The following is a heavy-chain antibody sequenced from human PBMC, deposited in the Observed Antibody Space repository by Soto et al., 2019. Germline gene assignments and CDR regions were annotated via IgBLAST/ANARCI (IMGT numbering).Heavy chain of an antibody. Sequence: ERLCGTGCVYSASFRGYYWTWIRQPPGKGLEWIGEIYQGLSIVYNPSLESRVTISGDSSRNQFSLRLTSVTAADTDVYYCARHGGYYFDYWGQGTLVTVYS. CDR2: IYQGLSI. V-gene: IGHV4-34*01. D-gene: IGHD3-16*01. J-gene: IGHJ4*02. CDR1: SASFRGYY. CDR3: ARHGGYYFDY.